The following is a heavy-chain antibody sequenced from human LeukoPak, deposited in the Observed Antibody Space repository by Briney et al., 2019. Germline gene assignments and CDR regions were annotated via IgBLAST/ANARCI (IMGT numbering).Heavy chain of an antibody. V-gene: IGHV3-23*01. D-gene: IGHD2-2*01. Sequence: GGSLRLSCAASGFTFSSYAMSWVRQAPGKGLEWVSAISGSGGSTYYADSVKGRFTISRDNSKNTLYLQMNSLRAEDTAVYYCAKGLCSSTGCYEDYWGQGTLVTVSS. CDR3: AKGLCSSTGCYEDY. CDR2: ISGSGGST. CDR1: GFTFSSYA. J-gene: IGHJ4*02.